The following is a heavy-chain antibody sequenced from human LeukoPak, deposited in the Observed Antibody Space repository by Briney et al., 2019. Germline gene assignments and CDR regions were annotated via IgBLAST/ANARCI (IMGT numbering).Heavy chain of an antibody. D-gene: IGHD3-3*01. CDR1: GGTFSSYG. CDR3: ARVAGYDFWSGYSAPYYFDY. Sequence: ASVKVSCKASGGTFSSYGISWVRQAPGQGLEWMGWISAYNGNTNYAQKLQGRVTMTTDTSTSTAYMELRSLRSDDTAVYYCARVAGYDFWSGYSAPYYFDYWGQGTLVTVSS. CDR2: ISAYNGNT. J-gene: IGHJ4*02. V-gene: IGHV1-18*01.